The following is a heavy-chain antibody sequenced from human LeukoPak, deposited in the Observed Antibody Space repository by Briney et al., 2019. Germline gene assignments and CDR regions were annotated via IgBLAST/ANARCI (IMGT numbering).Heavy chain of an antibody. J-gene: IGHJ5*02. CDR2: IKSDGST. V-gene: IGHV3-74*01. CDR3: ARAVTYFYGSVTYDWFDP. Sequence: GGSLRLSCAASGFTFSSYWMHWVRQAPEKGLVWISRIKSDGSTIYADSVKGRFTISSENAKNTLYLQMNRQRAENTAIYYCARAVTYFYGSVTYDWFDPWGQETLVTVSS. D-gene: IGHD3-10*01. CDR1: GFTFSSYW.